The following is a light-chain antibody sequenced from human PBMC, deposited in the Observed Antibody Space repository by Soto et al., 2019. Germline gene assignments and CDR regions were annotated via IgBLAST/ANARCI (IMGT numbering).Light chain of an antibody. CDR3: QQSITWPPEIP. J-gene: IGKJ5*01. V-gene: IGKV3-11*01. Sequence: EIVVKLSPSALSLSKGERATVSCRASQSVPRHLAWYQQRPGLPPRLLIYDASSRATGVPDRFSGSGSGTDFILTISSLEPEDFAVYYCQQSITWPPEIPFGHGTLLEI. CDR2: DAS. CDR1: QSVPRH.